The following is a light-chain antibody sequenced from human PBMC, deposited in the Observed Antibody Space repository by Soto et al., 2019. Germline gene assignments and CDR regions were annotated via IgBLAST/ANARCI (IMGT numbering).Light chain of an antibody. Sequence: EIVMPQSPATLSVSPGDRVTLSCRASQSVNSRLAWYQQNPGQAPRLLIYGASTRATDIPARFSGSGSGTEFTLTISSLQSEDFGVYYCQQSNNWPLSFGGGTKVDIK. V-gene: IGKV3-15*01. J-gene: IGKJ4*01. CDR1: QSVNSR. CDR3: QQSNNWPLS. CDR2: GAS.